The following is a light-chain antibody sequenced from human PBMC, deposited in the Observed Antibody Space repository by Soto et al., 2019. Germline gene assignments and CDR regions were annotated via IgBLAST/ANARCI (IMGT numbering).Light chain of an antibody. J-gene: IGKJ4*01. CDR3: HQYYGAPVT. Sequence: DIVMTQSPDSLAVSLGERATINCKSSQSVLSSSNNKNYLAWYQQKPGQPPKLLILWASTRESGVADRFSGSGSGTDFTLTISSLQAEDLAVYYCHQYYGAPVTFGGGTKVEIK. CDR2: WAS. CDR1: QSVLSSSNNKNY. V-gene: IGKV4-1*01.